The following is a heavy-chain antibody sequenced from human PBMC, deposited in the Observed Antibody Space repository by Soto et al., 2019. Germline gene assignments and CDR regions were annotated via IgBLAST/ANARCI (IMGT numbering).Heavy chain of an antibody. V-gene: IGHV4-39*01. Sequence: SETLSLTCTVSGGSISSSSYYWGWIRQPPGKGLEWIGSIYYSGSTYYNPSLKSRVTISVDTSKNQFSLKLSSVTAADTAVYYCAPTYYYGSGSYYMSQGGPHYYYYMDVWGKGTTVTVSS. D-gene: IGHD3-10*01. CDR3: APTYYYGSGSYYMSQGGPHYYYYMDV. CDR2: IYYSGST. CDR1: GGSISSSSYY. J-gene: IGHJ6*03.